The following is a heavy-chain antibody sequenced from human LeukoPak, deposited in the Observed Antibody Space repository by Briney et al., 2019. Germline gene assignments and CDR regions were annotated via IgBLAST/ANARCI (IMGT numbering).Heavy chain of an antibody. CDR3: ARDMRKDSGSLLDY. D-gene: IGHD1-26*01. CDR2: ISYDGSNK. J-gene: IGHJ4*02. V-gene: IGHV3-30*01. CDR1: GFTFSSYA. Sequence: GRSLRLPCAASGFTFSSYAMHWVRQAPGKGLEWVAVISYDGSNKYYADSVKGRFTISRDNSKNTLYLQMNSLRAEDTAVYYCARDMRKDSGSLLDYWGQGTLVTVSS.